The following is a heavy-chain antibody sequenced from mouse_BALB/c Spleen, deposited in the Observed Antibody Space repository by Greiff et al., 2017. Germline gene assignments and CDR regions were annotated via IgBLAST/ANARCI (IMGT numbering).Heavy chain of an antibody. CDR1: GYSFTGYF. V-gene: IGHV1-20*02. D-gene: IGHD1-1*01. Sequence: VHVKQSGPELVKPGASVKISCKASGYSFTGYFMHWVMQSHGKSLEWIGRISPYNGDTCYNQKFKGKATLTVDKSSSTAKMELRSLASEDSAVYYCARTSYYCSSAYDFDYWGQGTTVTVSS. CDR3: ARTSYYCSSAYDFDY. J-gene: IGHJ2*01. CDR2: ISPYNGDT.